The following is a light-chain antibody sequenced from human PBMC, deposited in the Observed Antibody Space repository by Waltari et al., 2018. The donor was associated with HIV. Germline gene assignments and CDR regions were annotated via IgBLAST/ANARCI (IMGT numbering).Light chain of an antibody. CDR3: QQYYSTPIT. J-gene: IGKJ5*01. V-gene: IGKV4-1*01. CDR2: CAS. CDR1: HSVLYTSNSNNY. Sequence: DIVMTRSPDSLAVSLGARATVNCKSRHSVLYTSNSNNYLAWYQQKPGQPPKLLIYCASTRESGVPDRFSGSGSGTEFTLTISSLQAEDVAVYYCQQYYSTPITFGQGTRLEIK.